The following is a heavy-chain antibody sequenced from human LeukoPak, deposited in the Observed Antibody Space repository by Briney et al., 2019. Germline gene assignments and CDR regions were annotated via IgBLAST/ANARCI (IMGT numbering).Heavy chain of an antibody. CDR1: GFNFNTYN. D-gene: IGHD3-22*01. CDR3: AKENWVYNWKYDSSGSGINY. V-gene: IGHV3-23*01. CDR2: ISGSGDST. J-gene: IGHJ4*02. Sequence: GGSLRLSCGVSGFNFNTYNMNWVRQAPGKGLEWVSGISGSGDSTYYTDSVKGRFTISRDNSKNTLYLQMNSLRGEDTAVYYCAKENWVYNWKYDSSGSGINYWGQGTLITVSS.